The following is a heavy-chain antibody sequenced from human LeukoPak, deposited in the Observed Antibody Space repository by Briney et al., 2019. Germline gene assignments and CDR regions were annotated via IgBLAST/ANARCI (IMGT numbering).Heavy chain of an antibody. D-gene: IGHD6-13*01. J-gene: IGHJ4*02. V-gene: IGHV4-34*01. Sequence: PSETLSLTCAVYGGSFSGYYWSWIRQPPGKGLEWIGEINHSGSTNYNPSLKSRVTISVDTSKNQFSLKLSSVTAADTAVYYCARGRGRRAAGPFVFDYWGQGTLVTVSS. CDR1: GGSFSGYY. CDR3: ARGRGRRAAGPFVFDY. CDR2: INHSGST.